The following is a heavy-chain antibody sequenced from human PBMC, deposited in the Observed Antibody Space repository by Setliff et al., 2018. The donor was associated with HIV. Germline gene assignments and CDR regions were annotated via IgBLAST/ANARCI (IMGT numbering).Heavy chain of an antibody. CDR3: ARVGSYWSTFDY. Sequence: ASVKVSCKASGYTFTTYGISWVRQAPGQGPEWMGWINTETGNPMYAQGFRGRLVFSLDSSVNMAYLQINSLKTEDTAMYYCARVGSYWSTFDYWGQGALVTVSS. D-gene: IGHD2-8*02. J-gene: IGHJ4*02. CDR2: INTETGNP. V-gene: IGHV7-4-1*04. CDR1: GYTFTTYG.